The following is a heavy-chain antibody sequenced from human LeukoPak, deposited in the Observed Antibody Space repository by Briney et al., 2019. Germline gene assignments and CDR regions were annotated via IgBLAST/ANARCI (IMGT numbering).Heavy chain of an antibody. Sequence: GGSLRLSCAASGFTFDDYAMHWVRQAPGKGLEWVSGISWNSGSIGYADSVKGRFTISRDNAKNSLYLQMNSLRAEDTALYYCAKGTHFEVVIIEPLFDYWGQGTLVTVSS. CDR1: GFTFDDYA. V-gene: IGHV3-9*01. J-gene: IGHJ4*02. D-gene: IGHD3-3*01. CDR2: ISWNSGSI. CDR3: AKGTHFEVVIIEPLFDY.